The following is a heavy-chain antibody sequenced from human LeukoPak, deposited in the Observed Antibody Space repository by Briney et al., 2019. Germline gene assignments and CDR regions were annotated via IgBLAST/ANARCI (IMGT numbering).Heavy chain of an antibody. V-gene: IGHV3-23*01. CDR1: GFTFSSYA. D-gene: IGHD5-12*01. CDR2: ISGSGGST. Sequence: GGSLRLSCAASGFTFSSYAMSWVRQAPGKGLEWVSAISGSGGSTYYADSVKGRLTISRDNSKNTLYLQMNSLRAEDTAVYYCAKARKNIVATIKDYWGQGTLVTVSS. J-gene: IGHJ4*02. CDR3: AKARKNIVATIKDY.